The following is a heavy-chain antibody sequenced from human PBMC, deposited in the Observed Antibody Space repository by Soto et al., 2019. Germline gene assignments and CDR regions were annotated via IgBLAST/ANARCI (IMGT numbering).Heavy chain of an antibody. CDR1: GFTFSSYA. J-gene: IGHJ4*02. CDR2: ISGSGGST. CDR3: AKINGVVGAWAHFDY. Sequence: GGSLRLSCAASGFTFSSYAMSWVRQAPGKGLEWVSAISGSGGSTYYVDSVKGRFTISRDNSKNTLYLQMNSLRAEDTAVYYCAKINGVVGAWAHFDYWGQGTLVTVSS. V-gene: IGHV3-23*01. D-gene: IGHD1-26*01.